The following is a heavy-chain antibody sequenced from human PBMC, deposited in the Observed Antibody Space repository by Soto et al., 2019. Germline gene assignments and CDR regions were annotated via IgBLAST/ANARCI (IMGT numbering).Heavy chain of an antibody. J-gene: IGHJ4*02. CDR1: GFTFSSYG. D-gene: IGHD6-6*01. CDR3: ARDVHRLSIAAYFDY. V-gene: IGHV3-33*01. CDR2: IWYDGSNK. Sequence: GGSLRLSCAASGFTFSSYGMHWVRQAPGKGLEWVAVIWYDGSNKYYADSVKGRFTISRDNSKNTLYLQMNSLRAEDTAVYYCARDVHRLSIAAYFDYWGQGTLVTVS.